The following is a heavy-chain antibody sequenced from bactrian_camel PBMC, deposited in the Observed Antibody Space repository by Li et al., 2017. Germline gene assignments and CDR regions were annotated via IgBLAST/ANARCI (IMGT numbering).Heavy chain of an antibody. V-gene: IGHV3S1*01. CDR2: VSPGGQRT. J-gene: IGHJ4*01. Sequence: HVQLVESGGGLVQPGESLRLSCAASGFTGGRHCMAWFRQLPGKEREAVAAVSPGGQRTYYTDSVKGRFTISRDNSKLIDNSEVTMWLSMNSLKPEDSAMYYCAADLCAGWELSAGWRATDRFAYWGQGTQVTVS. CDR1: GFTGGRHC. CDR3: AADLCAGWELSAGWRATDRFAY. D-gene: IGHD5*01.